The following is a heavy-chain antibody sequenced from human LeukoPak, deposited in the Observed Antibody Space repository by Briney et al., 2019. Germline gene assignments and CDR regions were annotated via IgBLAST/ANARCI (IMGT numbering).Heavy chain of an antibody. CDR3: ARIGAGSSRDY. CDR2: IVGSSST. V-gene: IGHV3-69-1*01. Sequence: GGSLRLSCAASGFTFTNAWMSWVRQAPGKGLEWVSSIVGSSSTYYADSLKGRFTISRDNAKNSLYLQMNSLRAEDTAVYYCARIGAGSSRDYWGQGTLVTVSS. J-gene: IGHJ4*02. D-gene: IGHD6-13*01. CDR1: GFTFTNAW.